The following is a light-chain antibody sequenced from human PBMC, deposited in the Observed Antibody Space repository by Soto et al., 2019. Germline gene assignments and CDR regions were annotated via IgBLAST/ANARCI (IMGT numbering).Light chain of an antibody. J-gene: IGLJ2*01. V-gene: IGLV2-23*02. Sequence: QSALTQPASVSGSPGQSITISCTGTSSDIGSHTLVSWYQQHPGKAPKLIIYEVTNRPSGVSNRFAGSKSGNTASLTISGLQAEDEGNYYCCSYAGDPTLVIFGGGTKVTVL. CDR3: CSYAGDPTLVI. CDR2: EVT. CDR1: SSDIGSHTL.